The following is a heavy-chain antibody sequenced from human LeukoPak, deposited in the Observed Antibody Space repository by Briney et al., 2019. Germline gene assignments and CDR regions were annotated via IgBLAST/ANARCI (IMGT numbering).Heavy chain of an antibody. J-gene: IGHJ4*02. V-gene: IGHV1-18*01. CDR3: ARAEYCSSTSCYSGGMLYSSSAGDY. CDR1: GYTFTSYG. D-gene: IGHD2-2*01. Sequence: ASVKVSCKASGYTFTSYGISWVRQAPGQGPEWMGWISAHNGNTNYAQKFQGRVTMTTDTSTSTAYMELRSLRSDDTAVYYCARAEYCSSTSCYSGGMLYSSSAGDYWGQGTLVTVSS. CDR2: ISAHNGNT.